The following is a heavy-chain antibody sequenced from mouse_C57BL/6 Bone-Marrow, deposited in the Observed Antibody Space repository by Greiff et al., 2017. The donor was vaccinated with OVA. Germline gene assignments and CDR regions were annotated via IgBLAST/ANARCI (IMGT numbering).Heavy chain of an antibody. D-gene: IGHD2-4*01. CDR1: GFTFSDYG. V-gene: IGHV5-17*01. CDR2: ISSGSSTI. CDR3: ARRSYDYDRRDAMDY. J-gene: IGHJ4*01. Sequence: EVKLMESGGGLVKPGGSLKLSCAASGFTFSDYGMHWVRQAPEKGLEWVAYISSGSSTIYYADTVKGRFTISRDNAKNTLFLQRTSLRSEDTAMYYCARRSYDYDRRDAMDYWGQGTSVTVSS.